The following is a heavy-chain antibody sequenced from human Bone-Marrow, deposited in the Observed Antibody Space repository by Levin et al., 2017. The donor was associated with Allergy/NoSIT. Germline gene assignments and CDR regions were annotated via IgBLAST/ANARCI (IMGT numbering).Heavy chain of an antibody. D-gene: IGHD2/OR15-2a*01. CDR2: IKQDETEK. CDR3: ARHFYEDY. CDR1: GFTFSNYW. Sequence: GALRLSCAASGFTFSNYWMTWVRQAPGKGLEWVANIKQDETEKYYLGSVRGRFTISRDNTKNSLYLQMNSLRAEDTAVYFCARHFYEDYWGQGTLVTVSS. J-gene: IGHJ4*02. V-gene: IGHV3-7*01.